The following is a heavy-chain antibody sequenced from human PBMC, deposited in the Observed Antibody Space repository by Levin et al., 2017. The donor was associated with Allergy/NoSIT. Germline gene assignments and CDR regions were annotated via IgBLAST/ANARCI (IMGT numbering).Heavy chain of an antibody. Sequence: SETLSLTCKVSGGSISSGSYYWSWIRQPAAKGLEWIGRIYSSGSANYNPSLKSRVTISVDTSMNQFSLKLSSVTAADTAVYYCARAEVGSEHWGQGTLVTVSS. CDR2: IYSSGSA. CDR3: ARAEVGSEH. D-gene: IGHD3-10*01. V-gene: IGHV4-61*02. J-gene: IGHJ4*02. CDR1: GGSISSGSYY.